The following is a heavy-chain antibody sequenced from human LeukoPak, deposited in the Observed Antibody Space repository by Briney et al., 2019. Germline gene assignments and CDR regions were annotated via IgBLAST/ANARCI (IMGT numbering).Heavy chain of an antibody. J-gene: IGHJ4*01. V-gene: IGHV4-39*01. CDR1: GDSIRSTSYY. Sequence: PSDTLSLTCTVSGDSIRSTSYYWDWIRQPPGKGLEWIGSIYNSGTTYYNPSLKSRATLSADTSKNQFSLKVSSVTAADTAVYYCASRVYGLGSFNYWGQGTLVTVSS. D-gene: IGHD3-10*01. CDR2: IYNSGTT. CDR3: ASRVYGLGSFNY.